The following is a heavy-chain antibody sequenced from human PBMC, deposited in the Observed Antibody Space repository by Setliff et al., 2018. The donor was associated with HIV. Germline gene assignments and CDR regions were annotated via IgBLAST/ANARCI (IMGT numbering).Heavy chain of an antibody. D-gene: IGHD3-22*01. CDR2: IYYSGST. J-gene: IGHJ4*02. V-gene: IGHV4-39*01. CDR3: AKAEGYDTDPTVLDY. Sequence: PSETLSLTCTVSGGSISSSSYYWGWIRQPPGKGLEWIGSIYYSGSTYYNPSLKSRVTISVDTSKNQFSLKLSSVTAADTAVYYCAKAEGYDTDPTVLDYWGQGTLVTVSS. CDR1: GGSISSSSYY.